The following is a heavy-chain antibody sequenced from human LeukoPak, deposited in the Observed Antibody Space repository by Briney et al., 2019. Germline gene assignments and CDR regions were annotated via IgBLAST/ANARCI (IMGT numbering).Heavy chain of an antibody. D-gene: IGHD3-22*01. V-gene: IGHV3-23*01. CDR3: ARSGDQGYHDSTGYKAWGF. CDR1: GFTFSSYE. J-gene: IGHJ4*01. Sequence: TGGSLRLSCAASGFTFSSYEMNWVRQAPGKGLEWVSAVSSSGGTTYYADSVKGRFSISRDNSENTLYLELNSLRVDDTAVYYCARSGDQGYHDSTGYKAWGFWGHGTLVTVSS. CDR2: VSSSGGTT.